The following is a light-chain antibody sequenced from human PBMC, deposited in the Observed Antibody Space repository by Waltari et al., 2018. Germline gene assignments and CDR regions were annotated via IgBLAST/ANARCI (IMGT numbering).Light chain of an antibody. Sequence: QSALTQPPSASGSPGQSVTISCTGTSSDVGGFALVAWYQQHPGKVPRLMIYEVSKRPSGVPDRFSGSKSGNTASLTVSGLQVEDEADYYCSSFAGSSQMLFGGGTKLTVL. CDR3: SSFAGSSQML. V-gene: IGLV2-8*01. CDR2: EVS. J-gene: IGLJ2*01. CDR1: SSDVGGFAL.